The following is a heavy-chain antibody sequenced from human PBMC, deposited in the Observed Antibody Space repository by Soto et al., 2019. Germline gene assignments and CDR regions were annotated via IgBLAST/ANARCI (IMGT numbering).Heavy chain of an antibody. V-gene: IGHV3-33*01. CDR3: ARNYYGMDV. J-gene: IGHJ6*02. Sequence: QVQLVESGGGVVQPGRSLRLSCAASGFTFSSYGMHWVRQAPGKGLEWVAVIWYDGSNKYYADSVKGRFTISRDNSKNTLYLLMNSLRAEDTAVYYCARNYYGMDVWGQGTTVTVSS. CDR1: GFTFSSYG. CDR2: IWYDGSNK.